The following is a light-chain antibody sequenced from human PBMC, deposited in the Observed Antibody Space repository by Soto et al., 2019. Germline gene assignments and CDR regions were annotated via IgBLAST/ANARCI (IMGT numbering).Light chain of an antibody. Sequence: DIVMTQSPDSLAVSLGERATINCKSSQNLLSSSSSQNLLAWYQHKPGQPPRLLIYWASTRESGVPDRFSGSGSGTDFTLTISSLQAEDVAVYYCQQYYNFPWTFGQGTKVDIK. J-gene: IGKJ1*01. CDR1: QNLLSSSSSQNL. CDR2: WAS. CDR3: QQYYNFPWT. V-gene: IGKV4-1*01.